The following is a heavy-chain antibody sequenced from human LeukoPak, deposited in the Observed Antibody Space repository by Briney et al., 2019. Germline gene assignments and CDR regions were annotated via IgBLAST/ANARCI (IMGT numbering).Heavy chain of an antibody. J-gene: IGHJ4*02. Sequence: GGSLRLSCAASGFTFSYNWTSWVRQAPGKGLEWVATIRGDGTVTHYVDSAKGRFTISRDNAKNSMYLQMEYLGVEDTAVYYCATLRGDATIFEYWGQGTLVTVSS. D-gene: IGHD5-24*01. CDR1: GFTFSYNW. CDR2: IRGDGTVT. V-gene: IGHV3-7*01. CDR3: ATLRGDATIFEY.